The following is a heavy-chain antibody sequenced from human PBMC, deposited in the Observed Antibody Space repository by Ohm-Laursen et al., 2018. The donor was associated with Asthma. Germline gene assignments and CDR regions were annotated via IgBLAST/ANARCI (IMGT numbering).Heavy chain of an antibody. CDR2: ISYDGSNK. V-gene: IGHV3-30-3*01. CDR3: ARDRAEDNWFDP. D-gene: IGHD5-24*01. J-gene: IGHJ5*02. CDR1: GFTFSSYA. Sequence: SLRLSCAASGFTFSSYAMHWVRQAPGKGLEWVAVISYDGSNKYYADSVKGRFTISRDNSKNTLYLQMNSLRAEDAAVYYCARDRAEDNWFDPWGQGTLVTVSS.